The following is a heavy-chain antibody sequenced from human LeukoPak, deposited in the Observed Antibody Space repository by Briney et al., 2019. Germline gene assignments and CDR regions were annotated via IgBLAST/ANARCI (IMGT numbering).Heavy chain of an antibody. V-gene: IGHV1-69*06. CDR1: GGTFSSYA. J-gene: IGHJ3*02. CDR3: ARPSRVRYFDWLWGAFDI. CDR2: IIPIFGTA. D-gene: IGHD3-9*01. Sequence: SVKVSCKASGGTFSSYAISWVRQAPGQGLEWMGGIIPIFGTANYAQKFRGRVTITADKSTSTAYMELSSLRSEDTAVYYCARPSRVRYFDWLWGAFDIWGQGTMVTVSS.